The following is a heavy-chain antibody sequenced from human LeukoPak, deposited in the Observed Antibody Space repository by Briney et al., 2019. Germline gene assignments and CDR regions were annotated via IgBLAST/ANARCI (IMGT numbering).Heavy chain of an antibody. D-gene: IGHD4-23*01. CDR2: ISGSGGST. V-gene: IGHV3-23*01. CDR3: ARGHGGNGFDY. CDR1: GFTFSSYA. J-gene: IGHJ4*02. Sequence: PGGSLRLSCAASGFTFSSYAMSWVRQAPGKGLEWVSAISGSGGSTNYADSVKGRFTISRDNAKNSLYLQMNSLRAEDTAVYYCARGHGGNGFDYWGEGTLVTVSS.